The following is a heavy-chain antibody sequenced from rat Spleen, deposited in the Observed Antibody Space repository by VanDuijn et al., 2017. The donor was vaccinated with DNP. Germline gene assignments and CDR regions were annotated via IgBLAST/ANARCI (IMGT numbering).Heavy chain of an antibody. CDR1: GFTFSSFP. J-gene: IGHJ1*01. CDR2: ISNTGDST. D-gene: IGHD1-11*01. Sequence: EVQLVESGGGSVQPGRSMKLSCAASGFTFSSFPMAWVRQAPTKGLDWVATISNTGDSTYYRDSVRGRFTISRDNAKSTLYLQMDSLRSEDTATYYCARHYGGYSYYWYFDFWGPGTMVTVSS. CDR3: ARHYGGYSYYWYFDF. V-gene: IGHV5-46*01.